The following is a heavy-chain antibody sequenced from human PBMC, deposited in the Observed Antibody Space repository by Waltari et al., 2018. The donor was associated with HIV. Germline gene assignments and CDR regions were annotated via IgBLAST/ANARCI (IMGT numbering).Heavy chain of an antibody. CDR3: ASEGGMVRGVIRWFDP. V-gene: IGHV4-39*01. CDR1: GGSISSSSYY. CDR2: IYYSGST. Sequence: QLQLQESGPGLVKPSETLSLTCTVSGGSISSSSYYWGWIRQPPGKGLEWIGSIYYSGSTYYNPSLKSRVTISVDTSKNQFSLKLSSVTAADTAVYYCASEGGMVRGVIRWFDPWGQGTLVTVSS. J-gene: IGHJ5*02. D-gene: IGHD3-10*01.